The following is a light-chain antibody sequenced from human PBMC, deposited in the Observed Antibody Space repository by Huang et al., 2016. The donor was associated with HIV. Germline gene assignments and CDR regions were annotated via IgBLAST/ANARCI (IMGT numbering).Light chain of an antibody. CDR1: QSILYSSTDKSY. J-gene: IGKJ3*01. CDR2: WAS. CDR3: QQYYSSPFT. V-gene: IGKV4-1*01. Sequence: DIVMTQSPDSLAVSLGERATINCKSSQSILYSSTDKSYLAWYHQKPGQPPKLLIYWASTRESGVPDRFSGCGSGTDFTLTISSLQAEDVAVYYCQQYYSSPFTFGPGTKVDIK.